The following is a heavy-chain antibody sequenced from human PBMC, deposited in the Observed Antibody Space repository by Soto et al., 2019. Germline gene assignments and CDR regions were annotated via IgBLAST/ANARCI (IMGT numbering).Heavy chain of an antibody. CDR2: IKHDGREE. CDR3: ARAGSTGSVDF. J-gene: IGHJ4*02. CDR1: GFTFSTYW. D-gene: IGHD6-19*01. V-gene: IGHV3-7*01. Sequence: GSLRLSCAPSGFTFSTYWMGWVRRAPGKGLDWVATIKHDGREEYYVDSVEGRFTISRDNAKNSLYLQMNSLRVEDTAVYYCARAGSTGSVDFWGQGTLVTVSS.